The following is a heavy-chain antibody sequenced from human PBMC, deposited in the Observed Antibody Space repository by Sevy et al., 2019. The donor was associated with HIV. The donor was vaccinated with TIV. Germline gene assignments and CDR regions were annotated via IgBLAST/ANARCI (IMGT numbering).Heavy chain of an antibody. V-gene: IGHV4-39*01. CDR3: ATPRGSDWYEGTGGYFDL. J-gene: IGHJ5*02. D-gene: IGHD6-19*01. CDR1: GGSISRSSYY. Sequence: SETLSLTCTVSGGSISRSSYYWGWIRQPPGKGLEWIGSIYSTGSTSYNPSLKSRVTLSADTSKNQFSLKLDSVSAADTAVYYCATPRGSDWYEGTGGYFDLWGQGTLVTVSS. CDR2: IYSTGST.